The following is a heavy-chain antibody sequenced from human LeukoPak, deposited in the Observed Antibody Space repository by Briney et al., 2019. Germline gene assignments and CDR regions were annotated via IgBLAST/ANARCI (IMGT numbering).Heavy chain of an antibody. J-gene: IGHJ4*02. CDR2: INPNSGGT. Sequence: ASVKVSCKASGYTFTGYYMHWVRQAPGQGLEWMGWINPNSGGTNYAQKFQGRVTMTRDTSISTAYMELRRLRSDDSAVYSCARGDYGDYLGYYFDYWGQGTLVTVSS. CDR3: ARGDYGDYLGYYFDY. CDR1: GYTFTGYY. V-gene: IGHV1-2*02. D-gene: IGHD4-17*01.